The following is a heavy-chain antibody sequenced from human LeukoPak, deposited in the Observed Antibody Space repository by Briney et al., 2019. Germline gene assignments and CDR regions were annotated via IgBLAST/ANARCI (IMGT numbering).Heavy chain of an antibody. CDR2: INPSGGST. J-gene: IGHJ4*02. D-gene: IGHD1-7*01. CDR1: GYTFTSYY. CDR3: ARARVELMDFDY. Sequence: ASVKVSCKASGYTFTSYYMHWVRQAPGQGLEWMGIINPSGGSTSYAQKFQGRVTMTRDMSTSTVYMELSSLRSEDTAVYYCARARVELMDFDYWGQGTLVTVSS. V-gene: IGHV1-46*01.